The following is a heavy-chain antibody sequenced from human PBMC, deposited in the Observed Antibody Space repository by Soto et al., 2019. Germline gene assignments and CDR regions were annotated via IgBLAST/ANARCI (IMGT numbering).Heavy chain of an antibody. J-gene: IGHJ4*02. D-gene: IGHD5-12*01. V-gene: IGHV3-21*01. Sequence: LRLSCAASGFTFSSYSMNWVRQAPGKGLEWVSSISSSSSYIYYADSVKGRFTISRDNAKNSLYLQMNSLRAEDTAVYYCARGRYSGYDYPFFDYWGQGTLVTVSS. CDR1: GFTFSSYS. CDR3: ARGRYSGYDYPFFDY. CDR2: ISSSSSYI.